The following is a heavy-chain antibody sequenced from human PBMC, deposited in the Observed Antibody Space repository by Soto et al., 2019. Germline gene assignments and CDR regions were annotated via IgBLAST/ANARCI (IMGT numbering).Heavy chain of an antibody. J-gene: IGHJ6*02. Sequence: QITLKESGPTLVKPTQTLTLTCTCSGFSLSTSGVGVAWIRQSPGKALEWLALIYWDDDKRYSPSLKSRLTITKDTFKNQVVLTMSNMDPVDTATYYCAHGWVNFGVVWPGMDVWGQGTTVTVSS. CDR2: IYWDDDK. CDR3: AHGWVNFGVVWPGMDV. V-gene: IGHV2-5*02. D-gene: IGHD3-3*01. CDR1: GFSLSTSGVG.